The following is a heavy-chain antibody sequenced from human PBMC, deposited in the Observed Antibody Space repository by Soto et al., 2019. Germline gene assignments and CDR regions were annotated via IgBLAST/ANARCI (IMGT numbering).Heavy chain of an antibody. V-gene: IGHV1-69*01. D-gene: IGHD5-12*01. Sequence: QVQLVQSGAEVKKPGSSVKVSCKASGGTFSSYAISWVRQAPGQGLEWMGGIIPIFGTANYAQKFQGRVTITADESTSTAYMELSSLRSEDKDVYDCARENRVATIRNYYYYYGMDVWGQGTTVTVSS. CDR3: ARENRVATIRNYYYYYGMDV. J-gene: IGHJ6*02. CDR2: IIPIFGTA. CDR1: GGTFSSYA.